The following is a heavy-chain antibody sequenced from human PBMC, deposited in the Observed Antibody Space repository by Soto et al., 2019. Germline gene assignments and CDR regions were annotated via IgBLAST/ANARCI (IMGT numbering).Heavy chain of an antibody. CDR1: GGSFSGYY. CDR2: INHSGST. D-gene: IGHD2-15*01. V-gene: IGHV4-34*01. CDR3: ARGRAPLSYCSGGSCPPGSYYYYYGMDV. Sequence: SETLSLTCAVYGGSFSGYYWSWIRQPPGKGLEWIGEINHSGSTNYNPSLKSRVTISVDTSKNQFSLKLSSVTAADTAVYYCARGRAPLSYCSGGSCPPGSYYYYYGMDVWGQGTTVTVSS. J-gene: IGHJ6*02.